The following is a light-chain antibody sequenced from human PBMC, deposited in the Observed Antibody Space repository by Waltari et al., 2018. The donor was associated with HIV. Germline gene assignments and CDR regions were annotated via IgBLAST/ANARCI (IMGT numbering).Light chain of an antibody. V-gene: IGLV1-44*01. CDR2: NNA. J-gene: IGLJ3*02. CDR1: ASNIGGTT. Sequence: QSVVTQPPSASGTPGQRVTMSCSGSASNIGGTTVNWYQHLPQTAPKLIIYNNAERPSGVPDRFSASKTGTSASLDISGLQSEDEADYYCATWDDGLSGWVFGGGTKLTVL. CDR3: ATWDDGLSGWV.